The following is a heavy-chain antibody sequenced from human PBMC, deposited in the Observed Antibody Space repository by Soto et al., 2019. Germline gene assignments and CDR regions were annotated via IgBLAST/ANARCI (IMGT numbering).Heavy chain of an antibody. CDR1: GYTFTSYD. CDR2: MNPNSGNT. D-gene: IGHD1-1*01. Sequence: ASVKVSCKASGYTFTSYDINWVRQATGQGLEWMGWMNPNSGNTGYAQKFQGRVTMTRNTSISTAYMELSSLRSEDTAVYYCARGDHTTNWFDPWGQGTLVTVSS. V-gene: IGHV1-8*01. J-gene: IGHJ5*02. CDR3: ARGDHTTNWFDP.